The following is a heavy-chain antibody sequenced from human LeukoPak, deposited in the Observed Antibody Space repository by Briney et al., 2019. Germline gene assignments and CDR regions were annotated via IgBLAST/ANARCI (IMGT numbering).Heavy chain of an antibody. CDR3: ALDAWELGAGSFDY. CDR2: IIPIFGTA. V-gene: IGHV1-69*06. CDR1: GGTFSSYA. Sequence: SVKVSCKASGGTFSSYAISWVRQAPGHGLEWMGGIIPIFGTANYAQKFQGRVTITADKSTSTAYMELSSLRSEDTAVYYCALDAWELGAGSFDYWGQGTLVTVSS. J-gene: IGHJ4*02. D-gene: IGHD1-26*01.